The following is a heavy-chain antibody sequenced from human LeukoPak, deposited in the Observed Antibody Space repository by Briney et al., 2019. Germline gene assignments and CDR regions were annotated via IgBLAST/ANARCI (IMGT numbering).Heavy chain of an antibody. D-gene: IGHD6-13*01. Sequence: SETLSLTCTVSGGSISSSSYYWGWIRQPPGKGLEWIGCIYYSGSTYYNPSLKSRVTISVDTSKNQLSLKLSSVTAADTAVYYCASQPRMIAAAGLIDYWGQGTLVTVSS. CDR2: IYYSGST. CDR1: GGSISSSSYY. V-gene: IGHV4-39*07. CDR3: ASQPRMIAAAGLIDY. J-gene: IGHJ4*02.